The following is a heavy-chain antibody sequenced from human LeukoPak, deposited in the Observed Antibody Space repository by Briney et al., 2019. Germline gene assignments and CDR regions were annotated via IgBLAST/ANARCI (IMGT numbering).Heavy chain of an antibody. CDR3: ARVGYCSSTSCYTVDY. CDR2: ISAYNGNT. CDR1: GYTFTSYG. J-gene: IGHJ4*02. D-gene: IGHD2-2*02. V-gene: IGHV1-18*01. Sequence: ASVKVSCKASGYTFTSYGISWVRQAPGQGLEWMGWISAYNGNTNYAQKLQDRVTMTTDTSTSTAYMELRSLRSDDTAVYYCARVGYCSSTSCYTVDYWGQGTLVTVSS.